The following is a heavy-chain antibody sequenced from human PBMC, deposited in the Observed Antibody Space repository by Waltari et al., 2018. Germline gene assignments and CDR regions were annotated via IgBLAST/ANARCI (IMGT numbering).Heavy chain of an antibody. J-gene: IGHJ4*02. CDR2: IYYSGST. D-gene: IGHD3-10*01. CDR3: ARDNGSGSYYNVGAYYFDY. Sequence: QLQLQESGPGLVKPSETLSLTCTVSGGSISSSSYYWGWIRQPPGKGLEWIGSIYYSGSTYYNPSLKSRVTISVDTSKNQFSLKLSSVTAADTAVYYCARDNGSGSYYNVGAYYFDYWGQGTLVTVSS. CDR1: GGSISSSSYY. V-gene: IGHV4-39*07.